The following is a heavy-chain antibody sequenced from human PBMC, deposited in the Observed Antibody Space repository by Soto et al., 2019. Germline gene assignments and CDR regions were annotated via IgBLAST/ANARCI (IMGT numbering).Heavy chain of an antibody. J-gene: IGHJ4*02. CDR2: IYYSGST. CDR3: ARGGYGDYVDYFEY. CDR1: GGSISSYY. D-gene: IGHD4-17*01. V-gene: IGHV4-59*01. Sequence: SETLSLTCTVSGGSISSYYWSWIRQPPGKGLEWIGYIYYSGSTNYNPSLKSRVTISVDTSKNQFSLKLSSVTAADTAVYYCARGGYGDYVDYFEYWGQGTLVTVSS.